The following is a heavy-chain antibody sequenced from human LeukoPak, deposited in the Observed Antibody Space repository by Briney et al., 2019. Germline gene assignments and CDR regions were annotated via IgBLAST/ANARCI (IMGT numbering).Heavy chain of an antibody. CDR3: AGAGDLWSGYYADFDY. J-gene: IGHJ4*02. Sequence: PSETLSLTCAVSGYSISSGYYWGWIRQPPGKGLEWIGIIYHSGSTYYDPSLKSRVTISVDTSKNQFSLKLSSVTAADTAVYYCAGAGDLWSGYYADFDYWGQGTLVTVSS. CDR1: GYSISSGYY. D-gene: IGHD3-3*01. CDR2: IYHSGST. V-gene: IGHV4-38-2*01.